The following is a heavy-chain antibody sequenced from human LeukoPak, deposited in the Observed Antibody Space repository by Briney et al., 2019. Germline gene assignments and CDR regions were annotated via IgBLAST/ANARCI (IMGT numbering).Heavy chain of an antibody. V-gene: IGHV3-53*05. Sequence: GGSLRLSCAASGFTVSNSFMSRIRQAPGKGLEWVSVIYSDGTSYYADSVKGRFTISRDNSKNTLYLQMNSLRAEDTAVYYCAREFEYSSSPYYFDYWGQGTLVTVSS. CDR2: IYSDGTS. CDR1: GFTVSNSF. J-gene: IGHJ4*02. CDR3: AREFEYSSSPYYFDY. D-gene: IGHD6-6*01.